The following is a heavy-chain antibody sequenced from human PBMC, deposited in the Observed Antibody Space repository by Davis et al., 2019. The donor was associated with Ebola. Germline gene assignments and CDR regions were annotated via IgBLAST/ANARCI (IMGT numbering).Heavy chain of an antibody. Sequence: ASVKVSCKASGYTFTSYGISWVRQAPGQGLEWMGWISAYNGNTNYAQKLQGRVTMTTDTSTSTAYMELRSLRSDDTALYYCAKDSLRYSGAYGGWLDSWGQGIQVIVSS. CDR1: GYTFTSYG. CDR2: ISAYNGNT. CDR3: AKDSLRYSGAYGGWLDS. D-gene: IGHD5-12*01. V-gene: IGHV1-18*04. J-gene: IGHJ5*01.